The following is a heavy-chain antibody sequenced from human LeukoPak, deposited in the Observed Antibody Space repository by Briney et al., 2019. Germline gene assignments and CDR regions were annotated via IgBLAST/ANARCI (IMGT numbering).Heavy chain of an antibody. V-gene: IGHV4-39*07. CDR3: ARLGGPAAVDY. Sequence: PSETLSLTCTVSGGSISSSNYYWGWSRQPPGKGLEWIGSMYYGGSTYYNPSLKSRVTISGDTSKNQFSLKLTSVTAADTAVYYCARLGGPAAVDYWGQGTLVTVSS. CDR1: GGSISSSNYY. D-gene: IGHD2-2*01. J-gene: IGHJ4*02. CDR2: MYYGGST.